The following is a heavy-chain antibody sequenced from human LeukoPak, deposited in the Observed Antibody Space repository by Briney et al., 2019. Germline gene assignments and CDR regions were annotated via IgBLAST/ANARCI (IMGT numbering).Heavy chain of an antibody. V-gene: IGHV1-18*01. D-gene: IGHD4-17*01. Sequence: GASVKVSCTASGYTFTSYGSNWVRQAPGQGLEWMGWISTYNKRNYAQKFQGRVTMTTDTSTSTAYMELRNLRSDDTAVYYCARVSAPPDYGDYVSENWFDPWGQGTLVTVSS. CDR2: ISTYNKR. CDR1: GYTFTSYG. J-gene: IGHJ5*02. CDR3: ARVSAPPDYGDYVSENWFDP.